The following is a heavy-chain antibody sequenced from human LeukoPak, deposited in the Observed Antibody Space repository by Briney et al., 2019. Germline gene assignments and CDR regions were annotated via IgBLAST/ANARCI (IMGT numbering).Heavy chain of an antibody. CDR3: ASGLGTPRDY. Sequence: SETLSLTCTVSGDSISSYYWSWIRQPPGKGLQWIGYIYYTGSTNYNPSLKSRVTISVDKSKNQFSLKLSSVTAADTAVYYCASGLGTPRDYWGQGTLVTVSS. J-gene: IGHJ4*02. CDR1: GDSISSYY. CDR2: IYYTGST. V-gene: IGHV4-59*12. D-gene: IGHD7-27*01.